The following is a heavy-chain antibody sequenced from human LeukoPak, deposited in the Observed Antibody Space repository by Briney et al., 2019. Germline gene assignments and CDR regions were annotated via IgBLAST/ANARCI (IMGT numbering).Heavy chain of an antibody. Sequence: PGGSLRLSCAASGLSFSSFAMSWVRQGPARGLEWVSSIRGNGETLYADSVKGRCTLSSDSSRNTVYFQLNNLRVEDTTIYYCAKASWVSSTDAVRWGQGTLVTVSS. CDR2: IRGNGET. V-gene: IGHV3-23*01. CDR1: GLSFSSFA. D-gene: IGHD2-2*01. CDR3: AKASWVSSTDAVR. J-gene: IGHJ4*02.